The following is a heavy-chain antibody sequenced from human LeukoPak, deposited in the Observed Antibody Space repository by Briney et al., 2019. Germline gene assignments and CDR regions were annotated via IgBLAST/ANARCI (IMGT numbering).Heavy chain of an antibody. CDR1: GYTFSNNL. D-gene: IGHD3-16*01. CDR3: ARAGIKFIITDIYHYYYIDV. V-gene: IGHV1-46*01. CDR2: INPSIDRT. Sequence: GASVKVSCKASGYTFSNNLIHWVRQAPGQGPEWMGIINPSIDRTTYAQKFQGRVTMTRDMSTNTVYLELSSLRSEDTAVYYCARAGIKFIITDIYHYYYIDVWGKGTTVTVAS. J-gene: IGHJ6*03.